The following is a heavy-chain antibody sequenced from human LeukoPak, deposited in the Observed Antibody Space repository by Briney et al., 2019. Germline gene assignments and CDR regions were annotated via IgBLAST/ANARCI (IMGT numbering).Heavy chain of an antibody. J-gene: IGHJ4*02. V-gene: IGHV3-30*02. CDR1: GFTFSSYG. D-gene: IGHD6-13*01. Sequence: QTGGSLRLSCAASGFTFSSYGMHWVRQAPGKGLEWVAFIRYDGSNKYYADSVKGRFTISRGNSKNTLYLQMNSLRAEDTAVYYCAKAGIAAAGIWYYFDYWGQGTLVTVSS. CDR2: IRYDGSNK. CDR3: AKAGIAAAGIWYYFDY.